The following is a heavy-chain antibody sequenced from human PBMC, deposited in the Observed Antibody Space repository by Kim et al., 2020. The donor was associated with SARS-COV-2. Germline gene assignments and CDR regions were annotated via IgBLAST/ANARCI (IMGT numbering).Heavy chain of an antibody. J-gene: IGHJ4*02. CDR3: VRRKGNGDQLDY. CDR1: GGSIHTTSYY. D-gene: IGHD4-17*01. Sequence: SETLSLTCTVSGGSIHTTSYYWGWIRQPPGKGLEWIGNTYYSGNTYYNPSLKSRVTISIDTSKNQFSLNLNSVTAADTAVYYCVRRKGNGDQLDYWGQGILVTVSS. V-gene: IGHV4-39*01. CDR2: TYYSGNT.